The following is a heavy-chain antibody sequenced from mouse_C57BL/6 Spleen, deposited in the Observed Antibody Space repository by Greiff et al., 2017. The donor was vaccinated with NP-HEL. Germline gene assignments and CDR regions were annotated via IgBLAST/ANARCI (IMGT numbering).Heavy chain of an antibody. D-gene: IGHD1-1*01. Sequence: VMLVESGPGLVQPSQSLSITCTVSGFSLTSYGVHWVRQSPGKGLEWLGVIWSGGSTDYNAAFISRLSISKDNSKSQVFFKMNSLQADDTAIYDCAREAYGSSFAMDYWGQGTSVTVSS. V-gene: IGHV2-2*01. CDR1: GFSLTSYG. CDR3: AREAYGSSFAMDY. CDR2: IWSGGST. J-gene: IGHJ4*01.